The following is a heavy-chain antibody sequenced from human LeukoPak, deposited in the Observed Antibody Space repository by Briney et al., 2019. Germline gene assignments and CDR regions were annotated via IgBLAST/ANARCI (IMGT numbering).Heavy chain of an antibody. J-gene: IGHJ4*02. CDR2: VYYRGNT. CDR3: ARLDNSGYYTLDY. V-gene: IGHV4-39*01. D-gene: IGHD3-22*01. CDR1: GGSISSRHHY. Sequence: SETLSLTCTVSGGSISSRHHYWGWIRQPPGKGLEWIGNVYYRGNTYYNPSPKSRVTISVDTSKSQFSLKLSSVTAADSAVYYCARLDNSGYYTLDYWGQGTLVAISS.